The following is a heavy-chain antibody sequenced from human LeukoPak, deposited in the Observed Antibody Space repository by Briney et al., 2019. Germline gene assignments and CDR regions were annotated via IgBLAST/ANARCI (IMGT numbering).Heavy chain of an antibody. Sequence: GASVKVSCKASGYTFTSYDINWVRQATGQGLEWMGWMNPNSGNTGYAQKFQSRVTMTRNTSISTAYMELSSLRSEDTAVYYCARATQDRITIFGVVIIPYYYYMDVWGKGTTVAVSS. CDR1: GYTFTSYD. J-gene: IGHJ6*03. CDR2: MNPNSGNT. V-gene: IGHV1-8*01. D-gene: IGHD3-3*01. CDR3: ARATQDRITIFGVVIIPYYYYMDV.